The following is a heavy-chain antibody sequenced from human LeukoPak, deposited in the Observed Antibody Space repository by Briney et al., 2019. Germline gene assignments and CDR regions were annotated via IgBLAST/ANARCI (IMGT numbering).Heavy chain of an antibody. J-gene: IGHJ4*02. CDR1: GDSIRRSNSY. D-gene: IGHD6-13*01. Sequence: SETLSLTCTVSGDSIRRSNSYWGWIRQPPGKGLEWIGSIYYSGSTYYNPYLKSRVTISLDTSKNQFSLKLNSVTAADTAVYYCARPAGEDSSRWLSFDFWGQGTLVTVSS. V-gene: IGHV4-39*07. CDR2: IYYSGST. CDR3: ARPAGEDSSRWLSFDF.